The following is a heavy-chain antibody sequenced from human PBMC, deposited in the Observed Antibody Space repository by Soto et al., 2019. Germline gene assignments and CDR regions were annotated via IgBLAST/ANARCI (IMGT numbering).Heavy chain of an antibody. D-gene: IGHD2-15*01. CDR1: GYTFTSYG. Sequence: ASVKVSCKASGYTFTSYGISWVRQAPGQGLEWMGWISAYNGNTNYAQKFQGRVTITADESTSTAYMELSSLRSEDTAVYYCARKGCSGGSCYPNWFDPWGQGTLVTVSS. CDR3: ARKGCSGGSCYPNWFDP. CDR2: ISAYNGNT. V-gene: IGHV1-18*01. J-gene: IGHJ5*02.